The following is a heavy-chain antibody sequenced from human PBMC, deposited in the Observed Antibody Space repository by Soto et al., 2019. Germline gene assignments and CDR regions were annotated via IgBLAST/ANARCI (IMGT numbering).Heavy chain of an antibody. CDR1: GGSISSGGYY. CDR3: ATIVVPAAPFDY. V-gene: IGHV4-31*03. Sequence: QVQLQESGPGLVKPSQTLSLTCTVSGGSISSGGYYWSWIRQYPGKGLEWIGYIYYSGSTYYNPSLKSRVTITVDTSKNQFSLKLSSVTAADTAVYYCATIVVPAAPFDYWGQGTLVTVSS. J-gene: IGHJ4*02. CDR2: IYYSGST. D-gene: IGHD2-2*01.